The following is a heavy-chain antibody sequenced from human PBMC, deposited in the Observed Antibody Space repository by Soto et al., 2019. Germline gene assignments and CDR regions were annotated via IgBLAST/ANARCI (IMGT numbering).Heavy chain of an antibody. J-gene: IGHJ2*01. D-gene: IGHD2-15*01. V-gene: IGHV1-18*01. CDR2: INSFSGDT. Sequence: QVQLVQSGAEVKKPGASVKVSCKASGYTFTHYGITWVRQAPGQGLEWMGWINSFSGDTNYPQKLQGRLTMTTDTSTITVYMELRNLRSDDTAVYYCARELHSGGKYWYFDIWGRGTLVTVSS. CDR1: GYTFTHYG. CDR3: ARELHSGGKYWYFDI.